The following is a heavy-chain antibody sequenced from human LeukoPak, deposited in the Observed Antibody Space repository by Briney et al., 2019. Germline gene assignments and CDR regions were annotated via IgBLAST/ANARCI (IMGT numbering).Heavy chain of an antibody. CDR3: ASGVAVRDY. CDR1: GGSFSGYY. Sequence: PSETLSLTCAVYGGSFSGYYWSWIRQPPGKGLEWIGEINHSGSTNYNPSLKSRVTISVDTSKNQFSLKLSSVTAADTAVYYCASGVAVRDYWGRGTLVTVSS. V-gene: IGHV4-34*01. J-gene: IGHJ4*02. CDR2: INHSGST. D-gene: IGHD2-15*01.